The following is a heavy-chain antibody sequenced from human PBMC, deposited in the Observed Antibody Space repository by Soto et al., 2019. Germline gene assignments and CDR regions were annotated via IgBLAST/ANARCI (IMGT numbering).Heavy chain of an antibody. CDR1: CGSISTYY. D-gene: IGHD3-10*01. J-gene: IGHJ4*02. V-gene: IGHV4-59*08. CDR3: ARWPSYYYGSGSSYYFDY. Sequence: QVQLQESGPGLVKPSETLALTCTVSCGSISTYYWSWIRQPPGKVLDWIGYTYYSGSTNYNPSLKSRVTISVDTSKNHFSLKLSSGTAADTAVYYCARWPSYYYGSGSSYYFDYWGKGTLVTVSS. CDR2: TYYSGST.